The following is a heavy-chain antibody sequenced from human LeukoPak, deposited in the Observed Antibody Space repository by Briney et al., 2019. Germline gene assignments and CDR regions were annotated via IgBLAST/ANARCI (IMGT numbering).Heavy chain of an antibody. Sequence: SETLSLTCTVSGGSISSSSYYWGWIRQPPGKGLEWIGSIYYSGSTYYNPSLKSRVTISVDTSKNQFSLKLSSVTAADTAVYYCARLRVVVAATLYDAFDIWGQGTMVTVSS. CDR1: GGSISSSSYY. CDR3: ARLRVVVAATLYDAFDI. V-gene: IGHV4-39*01. J-gene: IGHJ3*02. CDR2: IYYSGST. D-gene: IGHD2-15*01.